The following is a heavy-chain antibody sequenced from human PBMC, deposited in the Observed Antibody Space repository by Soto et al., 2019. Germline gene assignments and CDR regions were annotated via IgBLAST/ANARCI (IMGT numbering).Heavy chain of an antibody. J-gene: IGHJ4*02. V-gene: IGHV1-18*01. CDR2: VSAYNGNT. CDR1: GFTFTSYG. CDR3: SRGGRSWQPHEDY. Sequence: QVQLVQSGAEVKKPGASMKVSCKASGFTFTSYGISWVRQAPGQGLEWMGWVSAYNGNTHYAQKPRXRXXMTTDTSTTTAYMELRSLRSDDTAVYYCSRGGRSWQPHEDYWGQGTLVTVSS. D-gene: IGHD2-15*01.